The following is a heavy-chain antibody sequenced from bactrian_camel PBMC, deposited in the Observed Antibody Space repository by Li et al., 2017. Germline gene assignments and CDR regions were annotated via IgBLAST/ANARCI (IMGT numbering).Heavy chain of an antibody. D-gene: IGHD5*01. CDR1: GDHISTYFKTYC. J-gene: IGHJ4*01. Sequence: QLVESGGGSVQTGGSLRLSCAASGDHISTYFKTYCMAWFRQGPAKEREGVALIDTNGATTYADSVTGRFTISRDNAQNTLYLQMNSLQPEDADIYYCAAEPCLGWTPLSFRFFARPFWGQGTQVTVS. CDR2: IDTNGAT. CDR3: AAEPCLGWTPLSFRFFARPF. V-gene: IGHV3S53*01.